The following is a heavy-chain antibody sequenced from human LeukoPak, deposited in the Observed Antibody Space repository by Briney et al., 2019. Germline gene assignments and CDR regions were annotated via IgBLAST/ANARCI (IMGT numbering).Heavy chain of an antibody. V-gene: IGHV3-21*01. CDR1: GFTFSSYS. J-gene: IGHJ3*02. D-gene: IGHD5-12*01. CDR2: ISSSSSYI. CDR3: ARDGYEFRAFDI. Sequence: PGGSLRLSCAASGFTFSSYSMNWVRQAPGKGLEWVSSISSSSSYIYYADSVKGRFTISRDNAKNSLYLQMNSLRAEDTAVYYCARDGYEFRAFDIWGQGTMVTVSP.